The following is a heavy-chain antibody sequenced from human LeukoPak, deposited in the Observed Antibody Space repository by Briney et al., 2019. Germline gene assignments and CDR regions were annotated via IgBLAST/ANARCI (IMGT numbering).Heavy chain of an antibody. D-gene: IGHD6-19*01. CDR2: TSGSGRSI. CDR1: GFTFSSYA. CDR3: AKDMNSWRDGSGLGDYFDY. V-gene: IGHV3-23*01. J-gene: IGHJ4*02. Sequence: GGSLRLSCAASGFTFSSYAMSWVRQAPGKGLEWVSGTSGSGRSIHYADSAKGRFTISRDNSKNTLYLQMNSLRADDTAVYYCAKDMNSWRDGSGLGDYFDYWGQGTLVTVSS.